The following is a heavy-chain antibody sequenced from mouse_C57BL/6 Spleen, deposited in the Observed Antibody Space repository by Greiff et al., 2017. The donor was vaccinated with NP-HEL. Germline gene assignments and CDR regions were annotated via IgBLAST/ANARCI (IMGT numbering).Heavy chain of an antibody. J-gene: IGHJ3*01. CDR2: ISYDGSN. D-gene: IGHD2-3*01. CDR3: AREGYDGYSAWFAY. CDR1: GYSITSGYY. Sequence: VQLKESGPGLVKPSQSLSLTCSVTGYSITSGYYWNWIRQFPGNKLEWMGYISYDGSNNYNPSLKNRISITRDTSKNQFFLKLNSVTTEDTATYYCAREGYDGYSAWFAYWGQGTLVTVSA. V-gene: IGHV3-6*01.